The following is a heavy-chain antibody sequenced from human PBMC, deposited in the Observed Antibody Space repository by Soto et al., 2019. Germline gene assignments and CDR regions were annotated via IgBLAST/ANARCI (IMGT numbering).Heavy chain of an antibody. V-gene: IGHV1-69*01. Sequence: QVQLVQSGAEVKKPGCSVKVSCKASGGTFSSYAISWVRQAPGQGLEWMGGIIPIFGTANYAQKFQGRVTITADESTSTAYMELSSLRSEDTAVYYCARNLGPGEVDTAMAPGYWGQGTLVTVSS. CDR3: ARNLGPGEVDTAMAPGY. CDR1: GGTFSSYA. CDR2: IIPIFGTA. J-gene: IGHJ4*02. D-gene: IGHD5-18*01.